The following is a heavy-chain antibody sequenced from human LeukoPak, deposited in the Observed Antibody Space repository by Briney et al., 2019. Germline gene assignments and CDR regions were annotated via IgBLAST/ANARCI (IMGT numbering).Heavy chain of an antibody. CDR3: AKGTVVVVVPAVGDAFDI. V-gene: IGHV3-23*01. Sequence: AGGSLRLSCAASGFTFSSYAMSWVRQAPGKGLEWVSAISGSGGSTYYADSVKGRFTISRDNSKNTLYLQMNSLRAEDTAVYYCAKGTVVVVVPAVGDAFDIWGQGTMVTVSS. D-gene: IGHD2-2*01. CDR1: GFTFSSYA. J-gene: IGHJ3*02. CDR2: ISGSGGST.